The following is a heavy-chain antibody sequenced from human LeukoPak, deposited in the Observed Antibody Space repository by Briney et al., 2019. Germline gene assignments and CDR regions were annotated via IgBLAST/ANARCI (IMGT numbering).Heavy chain of an antibody. Sequence: PSQTLSLTCTVFGGSISSGDYYWSWIRQPPGKGLEWIGYIYYSGSTYYNPSLKSRVTISVDTSKNQFSLKLSSVTAADTAVYYCARARGYLWFGELLSVYFDYWGQGTLVTVSS. V-gene: IGHV4-30-4*01. CDR3: ARARGYLWFGELLSVYFDY. CDR2: IYYSGST. J-gene: IGHJ4*02. D-gene: IGHD3-10*01. CDR1: GGSISSGDYY.